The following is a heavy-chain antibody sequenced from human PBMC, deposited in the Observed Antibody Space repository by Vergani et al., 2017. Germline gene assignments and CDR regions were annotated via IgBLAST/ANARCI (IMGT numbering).Heavy chain of an antibody. CDR1: GATFRSNT. CDR2: INPNSGGT. V-gene: IGHV1-2*02. CDR3: GSSYGSGSYYLIMGY. J-gene: IGHJ4*02. D-gene: IGHD3-10*01. Sequence: QVQLVQSGAEVKKPGSSVKVSCKASGATFRSNTISWVRQVPGQGLEWMGRINPNSGGTNYAQKFQGRVTMTRDTSISTAYMELSRLRSDDTAVYYCGSSYGSGSYYLIMGYWGQGTLVTVSS.